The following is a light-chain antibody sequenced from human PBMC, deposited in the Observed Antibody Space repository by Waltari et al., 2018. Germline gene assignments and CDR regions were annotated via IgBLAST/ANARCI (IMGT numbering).Light chain of an antibody. CDR1: SSDVGGYNY. CDR3: SSYTSSSTLV. J-gene: IGLJ1*01. V-gene: IGLV2-14*01. CDR2: DVS. Sequence: QSALPQPASVSGSPGQSITISCTGSSSDVGGYNYVSWYQQHPGKAPKLMIFDVSKRPSWVSYRFSGSKSGHTASLSISGLQAEDEADYFCSSYTSSSTLVFGTGTKVTVL.